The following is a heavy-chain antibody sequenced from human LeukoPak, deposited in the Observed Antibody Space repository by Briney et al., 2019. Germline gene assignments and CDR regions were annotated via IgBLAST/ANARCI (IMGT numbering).Heavy chain of an antibody. CDR3: AKVRYSGYDQEQPDY. CDR2: ISGSGGST. D-gene: IGHD5-12*01. CDR1: GFTFSSYA. Sequence: SGGSLRLSCAASGFTFSSYAMSWVRQAPGKGLEWVSAISGSGGSTYYADSVKGRFTISRDNSKNTLYLQMNSLRAEDTAAYYCAKVRYSGYDQEQPDYWGQGTLVTVSS. J-gene: IGHJ4*02. V-gene: IGHV3-23*01.